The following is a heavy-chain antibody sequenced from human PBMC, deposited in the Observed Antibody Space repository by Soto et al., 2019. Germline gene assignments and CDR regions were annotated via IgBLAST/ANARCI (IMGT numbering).Heavy chain of an antibody. J-gene: IGHJ5*02. D-gene: IGHD5-12*01. CDR3: ARARRLENWFDP. Sequence: PSETLSLTCTASGGSLVGYYCTWIRQPPGGGLEWIGRINSDGNTNYRPSLKSRVTMSVDPSRKHFSLNLTSVTAADTASYFCARARRLENWFDPWGPGIKVTVSS. CDR2: INSDGNT. CDR1: GGSLVGYY. V-gene: IGHV4-4*07.